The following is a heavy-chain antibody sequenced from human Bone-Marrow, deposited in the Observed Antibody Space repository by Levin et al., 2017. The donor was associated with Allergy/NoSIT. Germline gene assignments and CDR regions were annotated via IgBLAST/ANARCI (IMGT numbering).Heavy chain of an antibody. CDR1: GGSISSSSYY. J-gene: IGHJ4*02. D-gene: IGHD4-23*01. V-gene: IGHV4-39*01. CDR2: IYYSGST. CDR3: ARRLRWLTLHFDY. Sequence: PSETLSLTCTVSGGSISSSSYYWGWIRQPPGKGLEWIGSIYYSGSTYYNPSLKSRVTISVDTSKNQFSLKLSSVTAADTAVYYCARRLRWLTLHFDYWGQGTLVTVSS.